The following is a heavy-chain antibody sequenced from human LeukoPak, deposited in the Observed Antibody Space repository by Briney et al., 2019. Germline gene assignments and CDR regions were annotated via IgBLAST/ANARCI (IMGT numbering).Heavy chain of an antibody. D-gene: IGHD5-18*01. CDR1: GFTFSSYD. Sequence: PGGSLRLSCAASGFTFSSYDMHWVRQATGKGLEWVSAIGTAGDTYYPGSVKGRFTISRENAKNSLYLQMNSLRAGDTAVYYCARTNSYGLNFDYWGQGTLVTVSS. CDR2: IGTAGDT. J-gene: IGHJ4*02. CDR3: ARTNSYGLNFDY. V-gene: IGHV3-13*01.